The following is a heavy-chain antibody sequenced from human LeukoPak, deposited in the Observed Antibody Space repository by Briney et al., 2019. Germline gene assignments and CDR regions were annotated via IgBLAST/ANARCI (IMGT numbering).Heavy chain of an antibody. CDR1: GFTFSSYG. V-gene: IGHV3-30*18. D-gene: IGHD6-19*01. J-gene: IGHJ4*02. Sequence: GGSLRLSCAASGFTFSSYGMHWVRQAPGKGLEGVALISDDGSDKGYADSVKGRFTISRDNSRNTLYLQMNSLRAEDTAVYYCAKGYSSGLYKLYYFDFWGQGTLVTVSS. CDR2: ISDDGSDK. CDR3: AKGYSSGLYKLYYFDF.